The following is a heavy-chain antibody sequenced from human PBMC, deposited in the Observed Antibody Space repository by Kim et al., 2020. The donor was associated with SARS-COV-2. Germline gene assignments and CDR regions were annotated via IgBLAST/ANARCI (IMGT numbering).Heavy chain of an antibody. CDR3: ARETYYYDRSGYHVTDAFDI. V-gene: IGHV1-3*01. J-gene: IGHJ3*02. Sequence: ASVKVSCKASGYTFTSYVMHWVRQAPGQRLEWLGWINAGNGNTKYSQKFQGRVTVTRDTSASTAYMELSSLRSEDTAVYYCARETYYYDRSGYHVTDAFDIWGQGTMVTVSS. D-gene: IGHD3-22*01. CDR1: GYTFTSYV. CDR2: INAGNGNT.